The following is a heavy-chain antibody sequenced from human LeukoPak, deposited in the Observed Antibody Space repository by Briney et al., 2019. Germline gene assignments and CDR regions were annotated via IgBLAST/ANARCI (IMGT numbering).Heavy chain of an antibody. CDR1: GGTFGSYA. CDR2: IIPIFGTA. J-gene: IGHJ3*02. D-gene: IGHD1-26*01. CDR3: ARDLGATTIDAFDI. Sequence: SVKVSCKASGGTFGSYAISWVRQAPGQGLEWMGGIIPIFGTANYAQKFQGRVTITADESTNTAYMELSSLRSEDTAVYYCARDLGATTIDAFDIWGQGTMVTVSS. V-gene: IGHV1-69*13.